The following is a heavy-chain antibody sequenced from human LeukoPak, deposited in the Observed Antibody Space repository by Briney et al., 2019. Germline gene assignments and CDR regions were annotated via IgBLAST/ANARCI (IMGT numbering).Heavy chain of an antibody. V-gene: IGHV4-61*01. D-gene: IGHD3-22*01. CDR3: AREWVPYDGSGYYYEGPVDY. Sequence: SETLSLTCTVSGGSVSSGSYYWSWIRQPPGKGLEWIGYIYYSGSTNYNPSLKSRVTISVDTSKNQFSLKLSSVTAADTAVYYCAREWVPYDGSGYYYEGPVDYWGQGTLVTVSS. J-gene: IGHJ4*02. CDR2: IYYSGST. CDR1: GGSVSSGSYY.